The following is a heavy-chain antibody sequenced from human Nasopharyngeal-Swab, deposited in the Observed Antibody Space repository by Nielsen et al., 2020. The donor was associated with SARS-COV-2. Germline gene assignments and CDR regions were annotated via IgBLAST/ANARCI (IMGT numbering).Heavy chain of an antibody. J-gene: IGHJ5*02. Sequence: SVKVSCKASGGTFNNYAITWVRQAPGQGLEWMGRIIPILGIANYAQKFQGRVTITADKSTSTAYMELSSLRSEDTAVYYCALVLGDGYNYHNWFDPWGQGTLVTVSS. CDR3: ALVLGDGYNYHNWFDP. CDR1: GGTFNNYA. V-gene: IGHV1-69*04. CDR2: IIPILGIA. D-gene: IGHD5-24*01.